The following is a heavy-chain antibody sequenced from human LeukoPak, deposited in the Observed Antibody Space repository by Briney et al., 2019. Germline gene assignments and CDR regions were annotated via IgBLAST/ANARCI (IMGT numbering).Heavy chain of an antibody. CDR2: LSATSGIT. J-gene: IGHJ1*01. CDR1: GFTFSSYS. Sequence: GGSLRLSCAASGFTFSSYSMNWVRQAPGKGLEWVSGLSATSGITYYADSVKGRFTISRDNSKNTLYLQMNSLTAEDTAIYFCAKPGYGGNEHWGQGTLVTVSS. V-gene: IGHV3-23*01. CDR3: AKPGYGGNEH. D-gene: IGHD4-23*01.